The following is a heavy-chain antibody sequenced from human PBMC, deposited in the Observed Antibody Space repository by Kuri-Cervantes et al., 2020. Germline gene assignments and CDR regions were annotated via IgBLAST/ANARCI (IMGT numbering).Heavy chain of an antibody. CDR1: GFTFSSYG. V-gene: IGHV3-23*01. D-gene: IGHD4-23*01. J-gene: IGHJ3*02. CDR3: ATPPSVGETWAFDI. CDR2: ISSSGGST. Sequence: GGSLRLSCAASGFTFSSYGMSWVRQAPGKGLEWVSAISSSGGSTYYADSVKGRFTISRDNSKNTLYLQMNSLRAEDTAVYYCATPPSVGETWAFDIWGQGTMVTVSS.